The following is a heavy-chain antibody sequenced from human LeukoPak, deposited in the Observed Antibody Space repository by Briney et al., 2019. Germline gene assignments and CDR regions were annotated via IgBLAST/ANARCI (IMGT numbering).Heavy chain of an antibody. CDR3: ARDNDSRDPPHFDY. V-gene: IGHV4-59*01. CDR2: IYYSGST. Sequence: PETLSLTCTVSGGSISSYFWSWIRQPPGKGLQWIGYIYYSGSTNYNPSLKSRLTISVDTSKNQFSLKLSSVTAADTAVYYCARDNDSRDPPHFDYWGQGTLVTVSS. D-gene: IGHD3-16*01. J-gene: IGHJ4*02. CDR1: GGSISSYF.